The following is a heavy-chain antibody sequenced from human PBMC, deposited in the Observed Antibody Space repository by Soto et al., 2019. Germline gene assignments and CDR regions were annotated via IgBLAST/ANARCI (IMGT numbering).Heavy chain of an antibody. V-gene: IGHV4-34*01. CDR2: INHSGSS. Sequence: QVQLRQWGAGLLKPSETLSLTCAVYGGSFSDYYWSWIRQPPGKGLEWIGEINHSGSSNYNPSLTGRGTISVDTSKKQFSLKLASVTVADTSVYYCARVGGSADCSSRVAYWGQGALVTVSS. J-gene: IGHJ4*02. D-gene: IGHD2-21*02. CDR3: ARVGGSADCSSRVAY. CDR1: GGSFSDYY.